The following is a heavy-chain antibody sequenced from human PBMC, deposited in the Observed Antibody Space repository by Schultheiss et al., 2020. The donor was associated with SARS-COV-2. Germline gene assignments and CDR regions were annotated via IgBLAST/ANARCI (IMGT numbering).Heavy chain of an antibody. J-gene: IGHJ3*02. Sequence: GGSLRLSCAGPQFNFGYFWMHWVRQVPGKGLEWVSSISSSSSYIYYADSVKGRFTISRDNAKNSLYLQMNSLRAEDTAVYYCARDPQSFYYDSSEFAFDIWGQGTMVTVSS. CDR1: QFNFGYFW. V-gene: IGHV3-21*01. CDR3: ARDPQSFYYDSSEFAFDI. CDR2: ISSSSSYI. D-gene: IGHD3-22*01.